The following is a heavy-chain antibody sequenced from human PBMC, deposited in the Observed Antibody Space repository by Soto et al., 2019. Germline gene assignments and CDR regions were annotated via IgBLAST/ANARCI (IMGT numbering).Heavy chain of an antibody. CDR2: IYYSGLT. CDR1: GGSMSSEGYY. CDR3: ARGYYESSDYFVGSPIFDY. V-gene: IGHV4-30-4*08. J-gene: IGHJ4*02. D-gene: IGHD3-22*01. Sequence: SETLSLTCTVSGGSMSSEGYYWSWIRQHPGKGLEWIGYIYYSGLTDYNPSLKSRLTISVDKSKNEFYLKMRSVTAADTAVYYCARGYYESSDYFVGSPIFDYWGQGSLVTVSS.